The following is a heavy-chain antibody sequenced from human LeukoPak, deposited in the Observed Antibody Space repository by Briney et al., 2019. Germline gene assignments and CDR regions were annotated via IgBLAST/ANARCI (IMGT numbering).Heavy chain of an antibody. CDR3: ARKEGGQLVNTRRWFDP. CDR2: INHSGST. J-gene: IGHJ5*02. Sequence: SETLSLTCAVYGGSFSGYYWSWIRQPPGKGLEWIGEINHSGSTNYNPSLKSRVTISVDTSKNQFSLKLRSVTAADTAVYYCARKEGGQLVNTRRWFDPWGQETLVTVSS. V-gene: IGHV4-34*01. D-gene: IGHD6-13*01. CDR1: GGSFSGYY.